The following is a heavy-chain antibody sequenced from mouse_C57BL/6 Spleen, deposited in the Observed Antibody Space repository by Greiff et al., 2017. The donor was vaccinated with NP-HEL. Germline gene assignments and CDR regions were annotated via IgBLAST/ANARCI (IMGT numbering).Heavy chain of an antibody. CDR2: IDPETGGT. CDR1: GYTFTDYE. CDR3: TREAYYDYDGYYAMDY. Sequence: QVQLQASGAELVRPGASVTLSCKASGYTFTDYEMHWVKQTPVHGLEWIGAIDPETGGTAYNQKFKGKAILTADKSSSTAYMELRSLTSEDSAVYYCTREAYYDYDGYYAMDYWGQGTSVTVSS. J-gene: IGHJ4*01. V-gene: IGHV1-15*01. D-gene: IGHD2-4*01.